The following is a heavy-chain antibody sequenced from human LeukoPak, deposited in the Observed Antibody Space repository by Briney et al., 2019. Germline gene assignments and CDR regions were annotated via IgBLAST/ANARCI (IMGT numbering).Heavy chain of an antibody. V-gene: IGHV3-21*01. Sequence: GGSLRLSCAASGFTFSSYTINWVRQAPGKGLEWVSSISISSSYIYYADSMKGRITVSRDNAKNSLYLQMNSLRAEGAAVYYCARGVGATPAFFDYWGQGTLVTVSS. CDR3: ARGVGATPAFFDY. D-gene: IGHD1-26*01. CDR1: GFTFSSYT. CDR2: ISISSSYI. J-gene: IGHJ4*02.